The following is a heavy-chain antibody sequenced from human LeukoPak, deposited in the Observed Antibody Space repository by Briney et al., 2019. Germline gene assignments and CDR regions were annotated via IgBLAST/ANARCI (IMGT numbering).Heavy chain of an antibody. CDR3: ATIPSRRENYYGSGSYVKRPDY. Sequence: SETLSLTCTVSGGSISSYYWSWIRQPPGKGLEWIGYIYYSGSTNYNPSLKSRVTISVDTSKNQFSLKLSSVTAADTAVYYCATIPSRRENYYGSGSYVKRPDYWGQGTLVTVSS. V-gene: IGHV4-59*01. D-gene: IGHD3-10*01. J-gene: IGHJ4*02. CDR2: IYYSGST. CDR1: GGSISSYY.